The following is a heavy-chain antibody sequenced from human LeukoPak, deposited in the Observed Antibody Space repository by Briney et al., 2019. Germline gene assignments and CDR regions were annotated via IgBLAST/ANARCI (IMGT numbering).Heavy chain of an antibody. CDR3: ARVSHNWFDP. V-gene: IGHV4-34*01. J-gene: IGHJ5*02. CDR1: GGSFSGYY. Sequence: KTSETLSLTCAVYGGSFSGYYWSWIRQPPGKGLEWIGEINHSGSTNYNLSLKSRVTISVDTSKNQFSLKLSSVTAADTAVYYCARVSHNWFDPWGQGTLVTVSS. CDR2: INHSGST.